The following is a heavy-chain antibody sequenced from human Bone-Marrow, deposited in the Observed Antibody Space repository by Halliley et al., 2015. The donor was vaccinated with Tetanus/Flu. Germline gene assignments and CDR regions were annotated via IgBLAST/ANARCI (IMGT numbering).Heavy chain of an antibody. V-gene: IGHV4-39*01. Sequence: TPSLTCTVSGGSITNSGYYWGWIRQPPGKGLEWIGNLYYLGNTYYNPSLKSRVTISVDTSRNQFSLKLNSVSAADTAVYYCARLDYSNFCFDYWGQGTLVTVSS. CDR3: ARLDYSNFCFDY. CDR2: LYYLGNT. D-gene: IGHD4-4*01. J-gene: IGHJ4*02. CDR1: GGSITNSGYY.